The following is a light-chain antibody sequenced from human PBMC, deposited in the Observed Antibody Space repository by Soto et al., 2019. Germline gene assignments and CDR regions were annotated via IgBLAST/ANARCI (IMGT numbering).Light chain of an antibody. CDR3: QNYKRAPFT. CDR2: AAS. V-gene: IGKV1-27*01. Sequence: DIQMTQSPSSLSASVGDRVTITCRASQGISNYLAWYQQKAGKVPKLLIYAASTLQSGVPSRFSGSGSGTDFNPHLSSLQAEDVGNYYCQNYKRAPFTFGQGTKLEIK. J-gene: IGKJ2*01. CDR1: QGISNY.